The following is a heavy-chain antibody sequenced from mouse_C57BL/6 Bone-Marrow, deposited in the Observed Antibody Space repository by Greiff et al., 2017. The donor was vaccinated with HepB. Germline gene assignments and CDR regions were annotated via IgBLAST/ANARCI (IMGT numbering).Heavy chain of an antibody. D-gene: IGHD1-1*01. CDR1: GYTFTSYW. CDR3: ARDGILRYPAWFAY. Sequence: VQLQQPGAELVKPGASVKLSCKASGYTFTSYWMQWVKQRPGQVLEWIGEIDPSDSYTNYNQKFKGKATLTVDTSSSTAYMQLSSLTSEDSAVYYCARDGILRYPAWFAYWGQGTLVTVSA. CDR2: IDPSDSYT. J-gene: IGHJ3*01. V-gene: IGHV1-50*01.